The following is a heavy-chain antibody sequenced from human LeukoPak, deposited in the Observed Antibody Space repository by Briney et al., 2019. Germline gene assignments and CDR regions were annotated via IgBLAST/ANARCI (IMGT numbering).Heavy chain of an antibody. Sequence: SVKVSCKASGGTFSSYTISWVRQAPGQGLEWMGRIIPILGIANYAQKFQGRVTITADKSTSTAYMELSSLRSEDTAVYYCARGLFIMAHYYGMDVWGQGTTVTVSS. CDR2: IIPILGIA. D-gene: IGHD3-10*01. V-gene: IGHV1-69*02. J-gene: IGHJ6*02. CDR3: ARGLFIMAHYYGMDV. CDR1: GGTFSSYT.